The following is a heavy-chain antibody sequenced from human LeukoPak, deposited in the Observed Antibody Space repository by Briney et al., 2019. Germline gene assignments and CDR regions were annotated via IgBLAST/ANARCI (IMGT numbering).Heavy chain of an antibody. CDR2: IYPGDSDT. D-gene: IGHD3-9*01. J-gene: IGHJ6*03. CDR1: GYCFTSDL. V-gene: IGHV5-51*01. Sequence: GAALHISYQASGYCFTSDLIGWVRPMAGKGLGWMGIIYPGDSDTRYSPSFQGHVTISADKPISTAYLQWNSLKASDTAMYYCARHSYDILTGYYTYYYYYMDVWGKGTTVTVSS. CDR3: ARHSYDILTGYYTYYYYYMDV.